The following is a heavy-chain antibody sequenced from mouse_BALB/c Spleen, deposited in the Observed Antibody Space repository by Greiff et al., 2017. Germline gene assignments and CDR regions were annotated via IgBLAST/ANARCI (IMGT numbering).Heavy chain of an antibody. D-gene: IGHD2-3*01. Sequence: EVNVVESGGGLVKPGGSLKLSCAASGFTFSSYTMSWVRQTPEKRLEWVATISSGGSYTYYPDSVKGRFTISRDNAKNTLYLQMSSLKSEDTAMYYCTRDGYYVWGQGTTLTVSS. CDR2: ISSGGSYT. CDR3: TRDGYYV. CDR1: GFTFSSYT. J-gene: IGHJ2*01. V-gene: IGHV5-6-4*01.